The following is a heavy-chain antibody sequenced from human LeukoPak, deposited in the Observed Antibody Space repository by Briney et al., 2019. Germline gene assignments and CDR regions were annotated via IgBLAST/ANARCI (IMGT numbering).Heavy chain of an antibody. CDR2: MNPNSGNT. Sequence: ASVKVSCKASGYTFTSYDINWVRQATGQGLEWMGWMNPNSGNTGYAQKFQGRVTITRNTSISTAYMELSSLRSEDTAVYYCARADIVVVPAAPHFDYWGQGTLVTVSS. CDR1: GYTFTSYD. V-gene: IGHV1-8*03. D-gene: IGHD2-2*01. CDR3: ARADIVVVPAAPHFDY. J-gene: IGHJ4*02.